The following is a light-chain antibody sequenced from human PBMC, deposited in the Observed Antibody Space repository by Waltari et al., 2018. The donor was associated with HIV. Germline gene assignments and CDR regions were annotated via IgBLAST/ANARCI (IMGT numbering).Light chain of an antibody. CDR3: MQPLQLPRT. CDR2: LGS. CDR1: QSLLHSNGYNY. J-gene: IGKJ4*01. V-gene: IGKV2-28*01. Sequence: EIVMTQSPLSLPVTPGEPASFSCRSSQSLLHSNGYNYLDWYLQRPGQSPQLLIYLGSTRASGVPDRFSGSGSGTDLTLTISRVEAEDVGVYYCMQPLQLPRTFGGGTKVEIK.